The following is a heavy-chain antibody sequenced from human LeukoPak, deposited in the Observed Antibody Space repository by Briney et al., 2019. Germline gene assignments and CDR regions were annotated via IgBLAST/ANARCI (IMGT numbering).Heavy chain of an antibody. V-gene: IGHV5-51*01. Sequence: GESLKISCKGSGYSFTTYWVGWVRQMPGEGLEWMGLFNPGNSDTRYSPSVQGQVTISADRSITTAYLQCSSLKASDTAMYYCAIAADGTGYFDYWGQGTLVTVSS. CDR2: FNPGNSDT. D-gene: IGHD6-13*01. CDR1: GYSFTTYW. J-gene: IGHJ4*02. CDR3: AIAADGTGYFDY.